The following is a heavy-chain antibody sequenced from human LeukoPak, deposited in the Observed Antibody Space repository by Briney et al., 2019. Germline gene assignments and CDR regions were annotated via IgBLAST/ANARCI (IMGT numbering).Heavy chain of an antibody. V-gene: IGHV3-33*01. CDR3: ARAAYDSSGYLTL. Sequence: GGSLRLSCAASGFTLSSYGMHWVRQAPGKGLEWVAVIWYDGTNKYYADSVKGRFTISRDNSKNTLFLQMNSLRAEDTAVYYCARAAYDSSGYLTLWGQGTLVTVSS. J-gene: IGHJ4*02. CDR2: IWYDGTNK. D-gene: IGHD3-22*01. CDR1: GFTLSSYG.